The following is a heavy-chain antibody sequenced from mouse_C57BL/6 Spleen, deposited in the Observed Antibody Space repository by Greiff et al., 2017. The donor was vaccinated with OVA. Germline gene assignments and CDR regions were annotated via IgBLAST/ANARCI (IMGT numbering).Heavy chain of an antibody. J-gene: IGHJ2*01. CDR2: ISDGGSYT. CDR3: ARDRGITTKDYFDY. D-gene: IGHD2-4*01. CDR1: GFTFSSYA. V-gene: IGHV5-4*01. Sequence: EVKLMESGGGLVKPGGSLKLSCAASGFTFSSYAMSWVRQTPEKRLEWVATISDGGSYTYYPDNVKGRFTISRDNAKNSLYLQRSHLKTDDTAMYYCARDRGITTKDYFDYWGQGTTLTVSS.